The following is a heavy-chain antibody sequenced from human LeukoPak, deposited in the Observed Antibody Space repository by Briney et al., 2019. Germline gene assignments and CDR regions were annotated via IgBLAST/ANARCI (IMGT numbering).Heavy chain of an antibody. Sequence: PSGTLSLICGVSGGSISFTNWWTWIRQPPGKGLEWIGYIYYSGSTYYNPSLKSRVTISVDTSKNQFSLKLSSVTAADTAVYYCARQLDYDAFDIWGQGTMVTVSS. CDR2: IYYSGST. J-gene: IGHJ3*02. V-gene: IGHV4-4*02. D-gene: IGHD3/OR15-3a*01. CDR1: GGSISFTNW. CDR3: ARQLDYDAFDI.